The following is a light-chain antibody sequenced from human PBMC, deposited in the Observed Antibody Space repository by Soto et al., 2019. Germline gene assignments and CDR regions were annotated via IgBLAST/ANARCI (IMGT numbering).Light chain of an antibody. V-gene: IGKV1-8*01. CDR3: QQYYSYPWT. J-gene: IGKJ1*01. Sequence: ALRMTQTPSSFSAYTGGRDTITYRASQGISSYLAWYQQKPGKAPKLLIYAASTLQSGVPSRFSGSGSGTDFTLTISCLQSEYFATYYCQQYYSYPWTFGQGTKVDIK. CDR1: QGISSY. CDR2: AAS.